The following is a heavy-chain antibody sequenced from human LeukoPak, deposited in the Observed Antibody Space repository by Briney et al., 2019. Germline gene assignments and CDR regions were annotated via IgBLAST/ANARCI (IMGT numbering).Heavy chain of an antibody. CDR3: AKANCGGECYYVMAV. CDR2: ISGSTGST. D-gene: IGHD2-21*01. CDR1: GFTFSNYA. Sequence: GGSLRLSCAASGFTFSNYAMNWVRQAPGKGLEWVSLISGSTGSTYYADSVKGRFTISRDNSKNTLDLQMNSLRAEDTATYYCAKANCGGECYYVMAVWGQGTTVTVSS. J-gene: IGHJ6*02. V-gene: IGHV3-23*01.